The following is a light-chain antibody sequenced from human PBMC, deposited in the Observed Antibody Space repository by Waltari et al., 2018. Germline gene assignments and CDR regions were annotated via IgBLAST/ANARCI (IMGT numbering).Light chain of an antibody. J-gene: IGLJ3*02. CDR2: RND. CDR3: AAWDDSLSVGV. Sequence: QSVLTQPPSASGTPGQRVTISCSGSSSNIGSNYVYWYQQIPGTAPKVLIYRNDQRPSGVPDRFSGSKAGTSASLAISGLRSEDEADYYCAAWDDSLSVGVFGGGTKLTVL. V-gene: IGLV1-47*01. CDR1: SSNIGSNY.